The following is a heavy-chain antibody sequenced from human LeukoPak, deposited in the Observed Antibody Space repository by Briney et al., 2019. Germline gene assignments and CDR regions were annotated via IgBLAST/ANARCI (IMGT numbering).Heavy chain of an antibody. CDR2: MNPNSGNT. CDR3: ARGRAGEFYDFWSGYDYNWFDP. D-gene: IGHD3-3*01. CDR1: GYTFTSYD. V-gene: IGHV1-8*01. Sequence: GASVKVSCKASGYTFTSYDINWVRQATGQGLEWMGWMNPNSGNTGYAQKFQGRVTMTRNTSISTAYMELSSLRSEDTAMYYCARGRAGEFYDFWSGYDYNWFDPWGQGTLVTVSS. J-gene: IGHJ5*02.